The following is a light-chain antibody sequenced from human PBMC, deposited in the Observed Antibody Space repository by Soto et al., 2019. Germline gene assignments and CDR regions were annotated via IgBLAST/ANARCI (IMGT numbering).Light chain of an antibody. V-gene: IGKV3-15*01. CDR1: QSVNSN. CDR2: RAS. J-gene: IGKJ1*01. CDR3: QQYNNWPQ. Sequence: YRFTESLVPEEKASLSFRSSQSVNSNLAWYQQKPGQAPRLFMFRASSRATGVPARFSGSGSGTEFNLTSSSLPSEDFAVYYCQQYNNWPQFGQGTKVDIK.